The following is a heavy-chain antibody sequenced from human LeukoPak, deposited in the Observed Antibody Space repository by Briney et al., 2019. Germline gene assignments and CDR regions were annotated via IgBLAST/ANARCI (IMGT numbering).Heavy chain of an antibody. CDR2: IIPIFGTA. CDR1: GGTFSSYA. J-gene: IGHJ4*02. V-gene: IGHV1-69*13. CDR3: ATGGGSSPLDY. D-gene: IGHD3-16*01. Sequence: ASVKVSCKASGGTFSSYAISWVRQAPGQGLEWMGGIIPIFGTANYAQKFQGRATITADESTSTAYMELSSLRSEDTAVYYCATGGGSSPLDYWGQGTLVTVSS.